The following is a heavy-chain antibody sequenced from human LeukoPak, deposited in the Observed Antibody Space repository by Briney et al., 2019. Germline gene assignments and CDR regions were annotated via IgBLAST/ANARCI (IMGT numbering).Heavy chain of an antibody. J-gene: IGHJ4*02. CDR1: GGSISSSSYY. CDR2: IYYSGST. Sequence: ASETLSLTCTVSGGSISSSSYYWGWIRQPPGKGLEWIGSIYYSGSTYYNPSPKSRVTISVDTSKNQFSLKLSSVTAADTAVYYCARTTYGYFDYWGQGTLVTVSS. V-gene: IGHV4-39*07. CDR3: ARTTYGYFDY. D-gene: IGHD3-10*01.